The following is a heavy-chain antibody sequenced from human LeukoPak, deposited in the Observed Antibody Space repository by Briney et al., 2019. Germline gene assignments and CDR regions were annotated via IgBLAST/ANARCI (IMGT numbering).Heavy chain of an antibody. CDR2: IRYDGSNK. CDR1: GFTFSSYG. J-gene: IGHJ4*02. Sequence: GGSLRLSCAASGFTFSSYGMHWVRQAPGKGLEWVAFIRYDGSNKYYADSVKGRFTISRDNSKNTLYLQMNSLRAEDTAVYYCARDLITFGGVTTDYWGQGTLVTVSS. CDR3: ARDLITFGGVTTDY. V-gene: IGHV3-30*02. D-gene: IGHD3-16*01.